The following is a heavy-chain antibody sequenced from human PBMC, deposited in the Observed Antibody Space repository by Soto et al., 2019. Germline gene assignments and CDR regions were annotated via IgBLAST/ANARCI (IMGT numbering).Heavy chain of an antibody. CDR2: ISYDGSNK. V-gene: IGHV3-30*18. Sequence: PGGSLRLSCAASGFTFSSYGMHWVRQAPGKGLEWVAVISYDGSNKYYADSVKGRFTISRDNSKNTLYLQMNSLRAEDTAVYYCAKDVYSSSWYYCDYWGQGTLVTVSS. CDR1: GFTFSSYG. J-gene: IGHJ4*02. D-gene: IGHD6-13*01. CDR3: AKDVYSSSWYYCDY.